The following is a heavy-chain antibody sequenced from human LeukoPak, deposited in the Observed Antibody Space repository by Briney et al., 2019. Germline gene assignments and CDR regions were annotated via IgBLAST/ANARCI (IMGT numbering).Heavy chain of an antibody. D-gene: IGHD4-17*01. Sequence: GGTLRLSCAASGFTFRSYGMSWVRQAPGKGLEWVSSISGSGGSTYFADSVKGRFTISRDNSKNTLYLQMDSLRAEDTAVYYCAKAASKRTDCGDYAFYYYMDVWGKGTTVTISS. CDR2: ISGSGGST. J-gene: IGHJ6*03. CDR1: GFTFRSYG. V-gene: IGHV3-23*01. CDR3: AKAASKRTDCGDYAFYYYMDV.